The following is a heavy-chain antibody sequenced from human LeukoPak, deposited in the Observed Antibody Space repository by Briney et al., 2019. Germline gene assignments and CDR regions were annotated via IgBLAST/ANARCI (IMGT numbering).Heavy chain of an antibody. V-gene: IGHV4-30-4*08. Sequence: PSETLSLTCTVSGGSISSGDKYWSWIRQPPGKGLEWIGNVYYSVTTSYNPSLNSRLTISLDTSKNQSTLKLTSVTAADTAVYYCARDWQLVSWGQGTLVTVSS. CDR3: ARDWQLVS. D-gene: IGHD1-1*01. J-gene: IGHJ4*02. CDR1: GGSISSGDKY. CDR2: VYYSVTT.